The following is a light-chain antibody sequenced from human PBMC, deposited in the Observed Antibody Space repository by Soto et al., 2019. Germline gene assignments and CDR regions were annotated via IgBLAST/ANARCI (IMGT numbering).Light chain of an antibody. V-gene: IGLV2-14*01. CDR3: SSYTGSSSL. CDR2: DVS. CDR1: SSDAGGYNY. J-gene: IGLJ2*01. Sequence: QSALTQPASVSGSPGQSITISCTGTSSDAGGYNYVSWYQQHPGKAPKLMIYDVSNRPSGVSNRFSGSKSGNTASLTISGLQAEDEADYYCSSYTGSSSLFGGGTKLTVL.